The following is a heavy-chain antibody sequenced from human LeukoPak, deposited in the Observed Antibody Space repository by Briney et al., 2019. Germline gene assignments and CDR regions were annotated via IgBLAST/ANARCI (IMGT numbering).Heavy chain of an antibody. CDR1: GFTFSSYW. CDR2: IKQDGSEK. V-gene: IGHV3-7*01. CDR3: ASANTYYYGSGSSYYMDV. Sequence: GGSLRLSCAASGFTFSSYWMSWVPQAPGKGLEWVASIKQDGSEKYYVDSVKGRFTISRDNAKNSLYLQMNSLRAEDTAVYYCASANTYYYGSGSSYYMDVWGKGTTVTVSS. D-gene: IGHD3-10*01. J-gene: IGHJ6*03.